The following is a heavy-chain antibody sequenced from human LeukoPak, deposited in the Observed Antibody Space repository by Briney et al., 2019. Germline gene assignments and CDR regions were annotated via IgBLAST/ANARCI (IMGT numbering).Heavy chain of an antibody. D-gene: IGHD4-17*01. V-gene: IGHV3-30-3*01. Sequence: QPGRSLRLSCAASGFTFSSYAMHWVRQAPGKGLEWVAVISYDGSNKYYADSVKGRFTISRDSSKNTLYLQMNSLRAEDTAVYYCAKDRMEGYGDYFDAFDIWGQGTMVTVSS. CDR3: AKDRMEGYGDYFDAFDI. CDR1: GFTFSSYA. CDR2: ISYDGSNK. J-gene: IGHJ3*02.